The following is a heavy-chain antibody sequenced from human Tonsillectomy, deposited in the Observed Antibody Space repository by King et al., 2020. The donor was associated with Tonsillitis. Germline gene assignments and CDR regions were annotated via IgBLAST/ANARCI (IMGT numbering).Heavy chain of an antibody. J-gene: IGHJ4*02. V-gene: IGHV4-38-2*02. D-gene: IGHD1-26*01. Sequence: QLQESGPGLVKPSETLSLTCTVSGHSISSNYYWGWIRQPPGKGLEWIASIYPSGSTYYNPSLRGRVTISEETSKNQFSLKLSSVTAADTAVYYCTRDLGPMWELTLDYWGQGTLVTVSS. CDR1: GHSISSNYY. CDR2: IYPSGST. CDR3: TRDLGPMWELTLDY.